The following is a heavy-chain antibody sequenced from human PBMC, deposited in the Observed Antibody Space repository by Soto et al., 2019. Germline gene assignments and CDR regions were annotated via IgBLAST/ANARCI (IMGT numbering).Heavy chain of an antibody. Sequence: EVQLVESGGGLVQPGGSLRLSCAASGFTFSSYSMNWVRQAPGKGLEWVSYISSSSSTIYYADSVKGRFTISRDNAKNSLYLQMNSLRDEDTAVYYCAREWVHWGVMTTVRNGMDVWGQGTTVTVSS. J-gene: IGHJ6*02. CDR3: AREWVHWGVMTTVRNGMDV. V-gene: IGHV3-48*02. CDR2: ISSSSSTI. CDR1: GFTFSSYS. D-gene: IGHD4-17*01.